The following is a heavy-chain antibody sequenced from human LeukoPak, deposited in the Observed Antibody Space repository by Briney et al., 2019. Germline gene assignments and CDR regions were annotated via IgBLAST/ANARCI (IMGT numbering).Heavy chain of an antibody. CDR3: ARCTTGRTFGSLREIKRSREIDY. J-gene: IGHJ4*02. D-gene: IGHD1-1*01. V-gene: IGHV3-7*01. CDR1: GFTFNSYW. CDR2: IKQDGSEK. Sequence: GGALRLSCAASGFTFNSYWMSWVRQAPGEGLEWVANIKQDGSEKYDVDSVKGRFTISRDNAKNSLYLQMNSLRAEDTAVYYCARCTTGRTFGSLREIKRSREIDYWGQGTLVTVSS.